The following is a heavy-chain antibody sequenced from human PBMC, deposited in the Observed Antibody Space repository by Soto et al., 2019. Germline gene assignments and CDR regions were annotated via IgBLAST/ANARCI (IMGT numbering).Heavy chain of an antibody. D-gene: IGHD3-16*02. V-gene: IGHV4-34*01. J-gene: IGHJ6*02. CDR2: INHSGST. CDR1: GGSFSGYY. CDR3: ARDLDYVWGSYRFVYGMDV. Sequence: PSETLSLTCAVYGGSFSGYYWTWIRQPPGTGLEWIGEINHSGSTNYNPSLKSRVTISVDTSKNQFSLKLSSVTAADTAVYYCARDLDYVWGSYRFVYGMDVWGQGTTVTVSS.